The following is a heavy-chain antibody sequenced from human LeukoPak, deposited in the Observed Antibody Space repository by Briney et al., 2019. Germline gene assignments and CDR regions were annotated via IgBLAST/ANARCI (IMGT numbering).Heavy chain of an antibody. J-gene: IGHJ4*02. V-gene: IGHV4-38-2*02. CDR1: GYSISSGYF. Sequence: PSETLSLTCTVSGYSISSGYFWGWIRQPPGKGLEWIGNIYHSGTTYYNPSLKSRVTISVDTSKNQFSLKLSSVTAADTAVYYCARGSGARVEDYWGQGTLVTVSS. CDR3: ARGSGARVEDY. D-gene: IGHD1-26*01. CDR2: IYHSGTT.